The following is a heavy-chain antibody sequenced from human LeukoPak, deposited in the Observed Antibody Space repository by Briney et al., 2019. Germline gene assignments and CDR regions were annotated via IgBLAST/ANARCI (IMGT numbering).Heavy chain of an antibody. CDR1: GITFSTYA. D-gene: IGHD6-13*01. CDR3: AKVQSSSWVLIFDY. CDR2: ISGSAAST. J-gene: IGHJ4*02. Sequence: PGGSLRLSCAASGITFSTYAMNWVRQAPGKGLEWVSVISGSAASTSYADSVKGRFTISRDNSRNTLYLQMNNLRAEDTAVYYCAKVQSSSWVLIFDYWGQGTLVTVSS. V-gene: IGHV3-23*01.